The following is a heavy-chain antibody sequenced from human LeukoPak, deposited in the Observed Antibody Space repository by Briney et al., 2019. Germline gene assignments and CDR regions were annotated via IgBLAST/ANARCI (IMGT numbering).Heavy chain of an antibody. CDR2: IFHSGIT. CDR3: ARAETLAAIYFDS. J-gene: IGHJ4*02. V-gene: IGHV4-59*01. CDR1: GGSISPYY. Sequence: SETLTSTCSVSGGSISPYYWSWFRQPPGKGLEWIGYIFHSGITTYNPSLKSRVTISLDSSKNQFFLRLTSVTAADTAMYYCARAETLAAIYFDSWGQGSLVTVSS. D-gene: IGHD6-25*01.